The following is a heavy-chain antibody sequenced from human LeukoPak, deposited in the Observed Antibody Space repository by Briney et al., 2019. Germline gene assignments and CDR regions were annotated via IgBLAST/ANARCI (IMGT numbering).Heavy chain of an antibody. CDR1: GFTFSSYA. V-gene: IGHV3-23*01. D-gene: IGHD3-3*01. J-gene: IGHJ4*02. CDR3: AKPASSNYYDFWSGYYYDY. CDR2: ISGSGGST. Sequence: GGSLRLSCAASGFTFSSYAMSWVRQAPGKGLEWVSAISGSGGSTYYADSVKGRFTISRDNSKNTLYLQMNSLRAEDTAVYYCAKPASSNYYDFWSGYYYDYWGQGTLVTVSS.